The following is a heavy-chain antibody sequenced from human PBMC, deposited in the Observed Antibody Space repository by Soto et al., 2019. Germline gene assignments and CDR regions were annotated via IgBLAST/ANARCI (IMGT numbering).Heavy chain of an antibody. CDR3: AREHSSSWRFDY. J-gene: IGHJ4*02. V-gene: IGHV1-8*01. D-gene: IGHD6-13*01. Sequence: QVQLVQSGAEVKKPGASVKVSCKASGYTFTSYDINWVRQATGQGLEWMGWMNTNSGNTGYAQKFQGRVTITRNTSISTAYMELSSLRSEHTAVYYCAREHSSSWRFDYWGQGTLVTVSS. CDR1: GYTFTSYD. CDR2: MNTNSGNT.